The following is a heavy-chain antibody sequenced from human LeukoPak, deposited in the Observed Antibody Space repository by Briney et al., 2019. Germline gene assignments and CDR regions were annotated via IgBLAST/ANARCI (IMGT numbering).Heavy chain of an antibody. V-gene: IGHV4-34*01. J-gene: IGHJ4*02. Sequence: SETLSLTCTVSGGSITGNYRSWIRQPPGKGLEWIGEINHSGSTNYNPSLKSRVTISVDTSKNQFSLKLSSVTAADTAVYYCARVRQLVRRHFDYWGQGTLVTVSS. CDR3: ARVRQLVRRHFDY. CDR1: GGSITGNY. CDR2: INHSGST. D-gene: IGHD6-6*01.